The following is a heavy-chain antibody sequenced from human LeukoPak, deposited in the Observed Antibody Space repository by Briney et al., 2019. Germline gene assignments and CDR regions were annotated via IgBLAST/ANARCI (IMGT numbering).Heavy chain of an antibody. CDR3: ARHGDGGPAEYFRH. Sequence: PSETLSLTCTVSGGSISSGIYYWAWIRQPPGKGLEWIGGIYYRGSTYYNPSLKSRVTLSVDTSKNQFSLNLSSVTAADTAVYYCARHGDGGPAEYFRHWGQGTLVTVSS. CDR2: IYYRGST. D-gene: IGHD4-23*01. CDR1: GGSISSGIYY. V-gene: IGHV4-39*01. J-gene: IGHJ1*01.